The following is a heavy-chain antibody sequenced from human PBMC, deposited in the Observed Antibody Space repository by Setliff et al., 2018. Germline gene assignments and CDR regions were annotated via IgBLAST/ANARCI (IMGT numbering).Heavy chain of an antibody. CDR2: INPGRGST. CDR1: GGTLSSLA. V-gene: IGHV1-46*04. Sequence: ASVKVSCKASGGTLSSLAITWVRQAPGQGLEWMGGTINPGRGSTSYARNLKGRVAMTRDTSTSTFYMELSGLRSEDTAVYYCAKDFQYGYDYGYIPGSWGQGTPVTVSS. D-gene: IGHD5-18*01. CDR3: AKDFQYGYDYGYIPGS. J-gene: IGHJ4*02.